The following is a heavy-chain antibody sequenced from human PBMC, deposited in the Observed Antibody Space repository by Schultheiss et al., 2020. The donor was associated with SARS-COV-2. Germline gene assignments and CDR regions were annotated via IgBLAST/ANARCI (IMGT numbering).Heavy chain of an antibody. D-gene: IGHD3-3*01. Sequence: GGSLRLSCAASGFTFSSYWMSWVRQAPGKGLEWVANIKQDGSEKYYVDSVKGRFTISRDNAKNSLYLQMNNLRAEDTALYYCARVQRFLEWRAPDVWGKGTTVTVSS. V-gene: IGHV3-7*01. CDR3: ARVQRFLEWRAPDV. CDR1: GFTFSSYW. CDR2: IKQDGSEK. J-gene: IGHJ6*04.